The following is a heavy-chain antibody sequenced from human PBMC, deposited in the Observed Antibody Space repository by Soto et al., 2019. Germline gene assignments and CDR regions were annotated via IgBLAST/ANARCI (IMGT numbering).Heavy chain of an antibody. CDR1: GFTFNYFY. CDR2: ISSDGSNQ. Sequence: QVQLVESGGGVVQPGGSLRLSCAASGFTFNYFYIHWVRQAPGKGLEWVAGISSDGSNQYFRDSVKGRFTISRDNSKHTLSLEMNSLKSEDTAVYYCVRGGDGYNPPFAVWGQGTLVTVSS. D-gene: IGHD5-12*01. V-gene: IGHV3-30-3*01. J-gene: IGHJ4*02. CDR3: VRGGDGYNPPFAV.